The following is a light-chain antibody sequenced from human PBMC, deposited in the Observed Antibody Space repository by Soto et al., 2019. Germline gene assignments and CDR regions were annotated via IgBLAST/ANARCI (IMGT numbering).Light chain of an antibody. V-gene: IGLV1-40*01. CDR2: DIS. CDR1: SSNIGAGYD. Sequence: QSALTQPPSVSGAPGQRVTISCTGSSSNIGAGYDVHWYQQLPGTAPKLLIYDISKRPSGVPDRFSGSKSGTSASLTISGLQAEDEADYYCSSYANSNNYVFGTGTKVTVL. CDR3: SSYANSNNYV. J-gene: IGLJ1*01.